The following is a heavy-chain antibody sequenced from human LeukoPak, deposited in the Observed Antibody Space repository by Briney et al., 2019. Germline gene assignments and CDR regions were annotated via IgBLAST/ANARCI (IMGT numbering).Heavy chain of an antibody. CDR1: GGSFSGYY. CDR3: ASRITMVRGVISRNAYYYYYGMDV. CDR2: INHSGST. J-gene: IGHJ6*02. D-gene: IGHD3-10*01. Sequence: PSETLSLTCAVYGGSFSGYYWSWIRQPPGKGLEWIGEINHSGSTNYNPSLKSRVTISVDTSKNQFSLKLSSVTAADTAVYYCASRITMVRGVISRNAYYYYYGMDVWGQGTTVTVSS. V-gene: IGHV4-34*01.